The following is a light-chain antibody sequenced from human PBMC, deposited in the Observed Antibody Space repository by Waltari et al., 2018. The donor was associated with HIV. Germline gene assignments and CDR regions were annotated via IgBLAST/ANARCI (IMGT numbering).Light chain of an antibody. J-gene: IGLJ1*01. CDR1: SSDIGAYNS. CDR3: KSKTSSSTPCV. Sequence: QSALTQPAYVSGSPGQSITISCTRSSSDIGAYNSVSWYQQHPGKAPKRIIYDVSNRPSGVSGRFSGSKSGNTASLTISGLQAEDEADYFCKSKTSSSTPCVFGTGTKVAVL. CDR2: DVS. V-gene: IGLV2-14*03.